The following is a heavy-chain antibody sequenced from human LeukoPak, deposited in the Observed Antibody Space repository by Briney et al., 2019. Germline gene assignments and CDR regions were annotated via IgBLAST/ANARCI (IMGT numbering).Heavy chain of an antibody. J-gene: IGHJ4*02. CDR1: GGSISSYY. D-gene: IGHD1-7*01. CDR2: IYYSGST. Sequence: PSETLSLTCTVSGGSISSYYWSWIRQPPGKGLEWIGYIYYSGSTNYNPSLKSRVTISVDTSKNQFSLKLSSVTAADTAVYYCERARSNWDYYFDYWGQGTLVTVSS. V-gene: IGHV4-59*01. CDR3: ERARSNWDYYFDY.